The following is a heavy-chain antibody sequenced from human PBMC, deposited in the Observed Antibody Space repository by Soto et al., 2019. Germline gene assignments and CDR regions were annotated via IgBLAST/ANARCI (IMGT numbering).Heavy chain of an antibody. Sequence: SSVKVSCNASGGTFSSYAISWVRQAPGQGLEWMGGIIPIFGTANYAQKFQGRVTITADESTSTAYMELSSLRSEDTAVYYCAGKGTIFGGSYEVDAFDIWGQGTMVTVSS. CDR2: IIPIFGTA. CDR3: AGKGTIFGGSYEVDAFDI. CDR1: GGTFSSYA. J-gene: IGHJ3*02. V-gene: IGHV1-69*13. D-gene: IGHD1-26*01.